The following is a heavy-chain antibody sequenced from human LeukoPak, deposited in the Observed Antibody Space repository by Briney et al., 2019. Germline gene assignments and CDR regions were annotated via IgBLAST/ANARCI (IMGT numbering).Heavy chain of an antibody. CDR1: GFSFSSYG. CDR2: IQYDGTDK. Sequence: GGSLRLSCVASGFSFSSYGMHWVRQAPGKGLEWVAFIQYDGTDKYYADSVKGRFTISRDNSKNTLYLQMSSLRAEDTAVYYCARSLATSYYYMDVWGKGTTVTVSS. V-gene: IGHV3-30*02. J-gene: IGHJ6*03. CDR3: ARSLATSYYYMDV. D-gene: IGHD5-12*01.